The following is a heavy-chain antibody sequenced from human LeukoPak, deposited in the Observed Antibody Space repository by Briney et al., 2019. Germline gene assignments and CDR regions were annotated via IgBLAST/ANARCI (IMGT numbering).Heavy chain of an antibody. V-gene: IGHV3-73*01. D-gene: IGHD6-19*01. CDR2: IRGKVNNYAT. J-gene: IGHJ5*02. CDR1: GFTFSDSA. CDR3: TRHPVQWLEQFDP. Sequence: GGSLRLSCAASGFTFSDSAMHWVRQTSGKGLEWVGRIRGKVNNYATAYAASVKGRFTISRDDSKNTAYLQMNSLKTEDTAVYYCTRHPVQWLEQFDPWGQGTLVSVSS.